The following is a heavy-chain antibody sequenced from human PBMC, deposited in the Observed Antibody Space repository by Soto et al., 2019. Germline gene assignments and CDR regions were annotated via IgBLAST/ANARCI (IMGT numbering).Heavy chain of an antibody. CDR1: GFTVSSNY. J-gene: IGHJ4*02. CDR3: ARVEPYSSGWYFDY. D-gene: IGHD6-19*01. V-gene: IGHV3-66*01. CDR2: IYSGGST. Sequence: EVQLVESGGGLVQPGGSLRLSCAASGFTVSSNYMSWVRQAPGKGLEWVSVIYSGGSTYYADSVKGRFTISRDNSKNTLYLQMNSLRAEDTAVYYCARVEPYSSGWYFDYWGQGTLVTVSS.